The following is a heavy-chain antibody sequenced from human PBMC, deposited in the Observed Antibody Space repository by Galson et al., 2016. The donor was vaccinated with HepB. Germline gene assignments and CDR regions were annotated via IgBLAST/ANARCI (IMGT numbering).Heavy chain of an antibody. D-gene: IGHD1-1*01. J-gene: IGHJ4*02. Sequence: LRLSCAASGFVFSNFGLSWVRQAPGKGLEWVXSISTRRTTYYSDSVQGRFTIPRDNSNNTLYLQMNGLRAEDTAVYYCAKERLVRRIFDHWGQGTLLTVSS. CDR3: AKERLVRRIFDH. V-gene: IGHV3-23*01. CDR2: ISTRRTT. CDR1: GFVFSNFG.